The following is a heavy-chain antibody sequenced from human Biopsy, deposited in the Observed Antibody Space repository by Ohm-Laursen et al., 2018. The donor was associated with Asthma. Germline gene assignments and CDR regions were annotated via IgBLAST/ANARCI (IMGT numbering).Heavy chain of an antibody. D-gene: IGHD3-3*02. CDR3: ARTFHFWSPYHAEHYQL. Sequence: SLRLSCSASGFSFGDYCMSWVRQVPGKGLEWVANIKHDGTDRNHGDSLKGRFTITRDNAKTSLYLQMNSLRAEDTAVYYCARTFHFWSPYHAEHYQLWGQGTLVTVSS. CDR1: GFSFGDYC. CDR2: IKHDGTDR. J-gene: IGHJ1*01. V-gene: IGHV3-7*01.